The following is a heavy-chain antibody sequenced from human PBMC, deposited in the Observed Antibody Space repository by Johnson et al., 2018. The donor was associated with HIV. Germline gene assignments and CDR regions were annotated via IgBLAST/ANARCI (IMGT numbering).Heavy chain of an antibody. D-gene: IGHD6-13*01. CDR1: GFTFNDYG. CDR3: AKGSGSSWYIGAFDI. CDR2: ISYDGSNK. Sequence: QVQLVESGGGVVQPGRSLRLSCAASGFTFNDYGMSWVRQAPGKGLEWVAIISYDGSNKYYADSVKGRFTISRDNSKNTLYLQMNSLKTEDTAVYYCAKGSGSSWYIGAFDIWGQGTMVTVSS. V-gene: IGHV3-30*18. J-gene: IGHJ3*02.